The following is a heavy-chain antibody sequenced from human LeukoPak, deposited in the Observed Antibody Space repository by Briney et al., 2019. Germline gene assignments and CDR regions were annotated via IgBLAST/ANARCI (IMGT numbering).Heavy chain of an antibody. D-gene: IGHD3-10*01. CDR2: ISSLSNYI. Sequence: SGGSLRLSCAASRFTFTNYSMNWVRQAPGKGLEWVSSISSLSNYIYYADSVKGRFTISRDNAKNSLYLQMNSLRAEDTAVYYCARDSITMVRGVIITNAYFDYWGQGTLVTVSS. CDR3: ARDSITMVRGVIITNAYFDY. CDR1: RFTFTNYS. J-gene: IGHJ4*02. V-gene: IGHV3-21*01.